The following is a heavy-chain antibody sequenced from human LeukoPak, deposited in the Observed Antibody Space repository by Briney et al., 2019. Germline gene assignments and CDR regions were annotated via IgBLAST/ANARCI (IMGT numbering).Heavy chain of an antibody. CDR2: INHSGST. CDR1: GGSSSGYY. J-gene: IGHJ6*03. CDR3: ARSGHNYETGDVYYYYYYRDV. Sequence: SETLSLTCAVYGGSSSGYYWSWIRQPPGKGLEWIGEINHSGSTNYNPSLKSRVTISVDTSKNQFSLKLSSVTAADTAVYYCARSGHNYETGDVYYYYYYRDVWGKGTTVTVS. D-gene: IGHD1-1*01. V-gene: IGHV4-34*01.